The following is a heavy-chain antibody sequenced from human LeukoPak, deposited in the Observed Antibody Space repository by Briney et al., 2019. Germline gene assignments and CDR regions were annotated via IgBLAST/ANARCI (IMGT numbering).Heavy chain of an antibody. CDR2: INPGAGST. CDR3: ARDHY. CDR1: GYTFTNYF. V-gene: IGHV1-46*01. Sequence: GASVKVSCKASGYTFTNYFMHWVRQAPGQGLEWVGIINPGAGSTTYAQKFQGRVTMTRDTSTTTIYMELSSLRSEDTAVYYCARDHYWGQGTLVTVSS. J-gene: IGHJ4*02.